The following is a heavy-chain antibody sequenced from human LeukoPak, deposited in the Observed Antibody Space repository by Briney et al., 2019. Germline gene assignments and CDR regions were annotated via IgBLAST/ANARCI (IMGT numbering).Heavy chain of an antibody. CDR2: ISGSGGST. CDR1: GFTFSSYA. V-gene: IGHV3-23*01. CDR3: ASGDKYGIVLLWFGELYPFDY. J-gene: IGHJ4*02. D-gene: IGHD3-10*01. Sequence: GSLRLSCAASGFTFSSYAMSWVRQAPGKGLEWVSAISGSGGSTYYADSVKGRFTISRDNSKNTLYLQMNSLRAEDTAVYYCASGDKYGIVLLWFGELYPFDYWGQGTLVTVSS.